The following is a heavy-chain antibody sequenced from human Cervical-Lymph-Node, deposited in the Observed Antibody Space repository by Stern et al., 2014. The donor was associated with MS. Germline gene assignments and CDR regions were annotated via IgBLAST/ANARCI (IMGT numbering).Heavy chain of an antibody. CDR2: ISFEGPNT. V-gene: IGHV3-30*04. Sequence: VQLVESGGGVVQPGRSLRLSCAASGFTFSNYAMHWVRQTPGEGLEWVAVISFEGPNTYYADSVKGRFNISRDNSQNTLYLQMNSLRLEDTAVYYCAKTGANSLFDYWGQGTLVTVSS. J-gene: IGHJ4*02. CDR3: AKTGANSLFDY. D-gene: IGHD2-21*01. CDR1: GFTFSNYA.